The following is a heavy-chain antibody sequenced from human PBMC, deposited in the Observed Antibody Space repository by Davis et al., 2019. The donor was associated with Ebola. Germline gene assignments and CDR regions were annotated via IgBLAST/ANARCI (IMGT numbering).Heavy chain of an antibody. CDR3: ARALLWEYGMDV. CDR1: GYTFTGYY. CDR2: INPSGGST. D-gene: IGHD1-26*01. Sequence: AASVKVSCKASGYTFTGYYMHWVRQAPGQGLEWMGIINPSGGSTSYAQKFQGRVTMTRDTSTSTVYMELSSLRSEDTAVYYCARALLWEYGMDVWGQGTTVTVSS. J-gene: IGHJ6*02. V-gene: IGHV1-46*01.